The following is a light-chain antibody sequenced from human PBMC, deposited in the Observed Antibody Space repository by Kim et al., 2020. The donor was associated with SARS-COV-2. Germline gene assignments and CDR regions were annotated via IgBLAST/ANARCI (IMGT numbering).Light chain of an antibody. CDR3: QQLNSYPRT. V-gene: IGKV1-9*01. Sequence: SASVGDRVTITCLASQGISSYVAWFQQKPRTAPKLLIYAASTLQSGVPSRFSGSGSGTEFTLTISSLPPEDFATYYCQQLNSYPRTFGQGTKLEI. CDR1: QGISSY. J-gene: IGKJ2*01. CDR2: AAS.